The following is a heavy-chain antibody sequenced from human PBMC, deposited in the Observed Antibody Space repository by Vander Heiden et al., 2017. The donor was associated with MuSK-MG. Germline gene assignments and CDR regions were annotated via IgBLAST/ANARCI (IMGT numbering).Heavy chain of an antibody. J-gene: IGHJ4*02. Sequence: QVQLVESGGGVVQPGRSLRLSCAASGFTFRSYAMHWVRQAPGKGLEWVAVISYDGSNKYYADSVKGRFTISRDNSKNTLYLQMNSLRAEDTAVYYCARERGDIVGATRFDYWGQGTLVTVSS. D-gene: IGHD1-26*01. CDR3: ARERGDIVGATRFDY. CDR1: GFTFRSYA. CDR2: ISYDGSNK. V-gene: IGHV3-30*04.